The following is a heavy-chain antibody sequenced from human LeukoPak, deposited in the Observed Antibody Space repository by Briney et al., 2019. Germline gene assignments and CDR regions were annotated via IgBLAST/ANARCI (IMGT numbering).Heavy chain of an antibody. CDR3: ARGGDNGWFDP. Sequence: SETLSLTCTVSGGSISSGSYWWSWIRQHPEKGLEWIGYVYYSGSTYYNPSLKSRVTISVDTSKNQFSLKLSSVTGADTAVYYCARGGDNGWFDPWGQGTLVTVSS. D-gene: IGHD3-10*01. CDR1: GGSISSGSYW. V-gene: IGHV4-31*03. CDR2: VYYSGST. J-gene: IGHJ5*02.